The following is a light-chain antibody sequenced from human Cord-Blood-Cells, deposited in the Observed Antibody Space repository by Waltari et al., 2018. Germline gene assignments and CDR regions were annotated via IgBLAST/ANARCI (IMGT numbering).Light chain of an antibody. Sequence: EIVMTQSPATLSVPPGQGATLSCRASQSVSSNLAWYQQKTGQAPRRLIYGAATRATGMLARFSGSGSGTEFTLTISSLQSEDFAVYYCQQYNNWPPWTFGQGTKVEIK. V-gene: IGKV3-15*01. CDR1: QSVSSN. CDR3: QQYNNWPPWT. J-gene: IGKJ1*01. CDR2: GAA.